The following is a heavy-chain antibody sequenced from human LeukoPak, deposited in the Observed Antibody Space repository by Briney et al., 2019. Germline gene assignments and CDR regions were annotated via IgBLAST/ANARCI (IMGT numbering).Heavy chain of an antibody. Sequence: SETLSLTCTVSGGSISSYYWSWIRQPPGKGLEWIGYIYYSGSTNYNPSLKSRVTISVDTSKNQFSLKLSSVTAADTAVYYCARVPVRYSSGWVDYWGQGTLVTVSS. CDR2: IYYSGST. D-gene: IGHD6-19*01. J-gene: IGHJ4*02. CDR3: ARVPVRYSSGWVDY. V-gene: IGHV4-59*12. CDR1: GGSISSYY.